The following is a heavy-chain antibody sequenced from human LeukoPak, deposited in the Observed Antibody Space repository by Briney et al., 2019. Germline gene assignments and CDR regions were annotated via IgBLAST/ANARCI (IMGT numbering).Heavy chain of an antibody. D-gene: IGHD3-10*01. V-gene: IGHV3-23*01. Sequence: GGSLRLSCAASGFTFTSYAINWVRQAPGKGLECVSGISGSGVSTYYADSVKGRFTISRDNSENTVYLQMDSLRVEDTALYYCIGGRVGNWVGRYYFDYWGPGNLDTVSS. J-gene: IGHJ4*02. CDR3: IGGRVGNWVGRYYFDY. CDR1: GFTFTSYA. CDR2: ISGSGVST.